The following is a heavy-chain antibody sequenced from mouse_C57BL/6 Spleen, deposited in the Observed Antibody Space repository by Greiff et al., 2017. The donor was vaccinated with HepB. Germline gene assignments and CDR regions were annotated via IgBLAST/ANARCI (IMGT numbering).Heavy chain of an antibody. CDR3: ARGDYDKYYYAMDY. V-gene: IGHV1-43*01. Sequence: VQLKQSGPELVKPGASVKISCKASGYSFTGYYMHWVKQSFEKSLEWIGEINPSTGGTSYNQKFKGKATLTVDKSSSTAYMQLKSLTSEDSAVYYCARGDYDKYYYAMDYWGQGTSVTVSS. J-gene: IGHJ4*01. CDR2: INPSTGGT. CDR1: GYSFTGYY. D-gene: IGHD1-1*01.